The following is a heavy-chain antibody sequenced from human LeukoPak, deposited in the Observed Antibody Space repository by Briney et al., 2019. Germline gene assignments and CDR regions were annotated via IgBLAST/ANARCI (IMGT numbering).Heavy chain of an antibody. CDR3: ASLQAVAGTRSDY. V-gene: IGHV4-59*01. J-gene: IGHJ4*02. Sequence: PSETLSLTCTVSGGSISSYYWSWIRQPPGKGLEWIGYIYYSGSTNYNPSLKSRVTISVDTSKNQFSLKLSSATAADTAVYYCASLQAVAGTRSDYWGQGTLVTVSS. D-gene: IGHD6-19*01. CDR2: IYYSGST. CDR1: GGSISSYY.